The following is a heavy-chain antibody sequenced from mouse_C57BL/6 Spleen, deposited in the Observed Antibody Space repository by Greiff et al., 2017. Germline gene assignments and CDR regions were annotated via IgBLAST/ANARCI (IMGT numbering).Heavy chain of an antibody. V-gene: IGHV1-18*01. CDR2: INPNNGGT. CDR1: GYTFTDYN. D-gene: IGHD1-1*01. Sequence: VQLQQSGPELVKPGASVKIPCKASGYTFTDYNMDWVKQSHGKSLEWIGDINPNNGGTIYNQKFKGKATLTVDKSSSTAYMELRSLTSEDTAVYYCASTTVVAKDWYFDVWGTGTTVTVSS. J-gene: IGHJ1*03. CDR3: ASTTVVAKDWYFDV.